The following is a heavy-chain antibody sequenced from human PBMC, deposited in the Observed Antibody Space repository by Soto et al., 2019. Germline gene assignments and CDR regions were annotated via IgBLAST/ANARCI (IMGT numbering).Heavy chain of an antibody. Sequence: QVQLVQSGAEEKKPGASVKVSCKASGYTFTSYAMHWVRQAPGQRLEWMGWIIAGNGNTKYSQKFPGRVTITRDTSAGTADLVMPSLRSEDTSLYSGAREPKNLRFLACPPGWFDPWGQGTLVTVSS. CDR1: GYTFTSYA. CDR2: IIAGNGNT. V-gene: IGHV1-3*05. D-gene: IGHD3-3*01. CDR3: AREPKNLRFLACPPGWFDP. J-gene: IGHJ5*02.